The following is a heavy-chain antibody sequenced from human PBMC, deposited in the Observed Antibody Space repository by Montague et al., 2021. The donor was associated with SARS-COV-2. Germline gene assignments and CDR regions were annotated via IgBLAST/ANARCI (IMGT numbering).Heavy chain of an antibody. CDR2: IYHSGST. D-gene: IGHD6-19*01. J-gene: IGHJ3*02. Sequence: SETLSLTCTVSGYSISTGYYWGWIRQPPGKGLEWIGTIYHSGSTYFNPSLKSRVTISVDTSKNQFSLNLSRVTAADTAVYYCAKVAGSHDTFDIWVRGTMITVSS. V-gene: IGHV4-38-2*02. CDR3: AKVAGSHDTFDI. CDR1: GYSISTGYY.